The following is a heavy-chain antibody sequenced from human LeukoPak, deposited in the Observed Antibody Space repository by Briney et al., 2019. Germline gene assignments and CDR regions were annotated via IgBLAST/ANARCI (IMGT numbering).Heavy chain of an antibody. CDR2: ISASGNPM. J-gene: IGHJ4*02. CDR3: AKDGGSGMLY. Sequence: RLSCAASGFTFSNYEMNWVRQAPGKGLDWISYISASGNPMFYADAVKGRFTISRDNAKNSLYLQMNSLRAEDTDIYYCAKDGGSGMLYWDQGTLVTVSS. D-gene: IGHD3-10*01. CDR1: GFTFSNYE. V-gene: IGHV3-48*03.